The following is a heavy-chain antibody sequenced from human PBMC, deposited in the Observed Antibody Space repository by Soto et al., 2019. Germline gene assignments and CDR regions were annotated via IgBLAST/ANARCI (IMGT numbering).Heavy chain of an antibody. J-gene: IGHJ5*02. D-gene: IGHD3-3*01. V-gene: IGHV4-39*01. CDR2: IYYSGST. Sequence: SETLSLTCTVSGGPISSSSYYWGWIRQPPGKGLEWIGSIYYSGSTYYNPSLKSRVTISVDTSKKQFSLKLSSVTAADTAVYYCARHPSGDFWSGYPNWFDPWGQGTLVTVSS. CDR3: ARHPSGDFWSGYPNWFDP. CDR1: GGPISSSSYY.